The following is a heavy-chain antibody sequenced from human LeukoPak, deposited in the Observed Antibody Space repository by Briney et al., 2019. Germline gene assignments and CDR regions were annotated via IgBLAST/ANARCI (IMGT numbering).Heavy chain of an antibody. J-gene: IGHJ6*02. V-gene: IGHV1-69*13. CDR2: IIPIFGTA. CDR3: ARGGFGYCGGDCYHYYGMDV. D-gene: IGHD2-21*02. Sequence: SVKVSCKASGSTFSSYAISWVRQAPGQGLEWMGGIIPIFGTANYAQKFQGRVTITADESTSTAYMELSSLRSEDTAVYYCARGGFGYCGGDCYHYYGMDVWGQGTTVTVSS. CDR1: GSTFSSYA.